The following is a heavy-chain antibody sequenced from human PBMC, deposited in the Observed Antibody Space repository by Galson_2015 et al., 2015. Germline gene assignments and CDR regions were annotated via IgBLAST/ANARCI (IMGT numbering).Heavy chain of an antibody. CDR2: INAGNGDT. D-gene: IGHD3-10*01. Sequence: SVKVSCKASGYTFTSYAMHWVRQAPGQRLEWMGWINAGNGDTKYSQKFQGRVTITRDTSASTAYMELSSLRSEDTAVYYCARDSGFADYYYGSGRPNWFDPWGQGTLVTVSS. J-gene: IGHJ5*02. V-gene: IGHV1-3*01. CDR3: ARDSGFADYYYGSGRPNWFDP. CDR1: GYTFTSYA.